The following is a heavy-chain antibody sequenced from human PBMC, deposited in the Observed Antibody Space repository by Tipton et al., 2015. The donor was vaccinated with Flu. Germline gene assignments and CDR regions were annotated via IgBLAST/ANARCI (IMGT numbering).Heavy chain of an antibody. CDR1: GFIFDDYA. V-gene: IGHV3-20*04. CDR2: VNWHGSST. Sequence: QLVQSGGGLVQPGGSLRLSCATSGFIFDDYAINWVRQAPGKGLEWVSYVNWHGSSTSYADSVKGRFTISRDNAKNSVYLQMNSLRVDDTAVYYRARDKGGTDAFDFWGQGTLVTVSS. CDR3: ARDKGGTDAFDF. J-gene: IGHJ3*01.